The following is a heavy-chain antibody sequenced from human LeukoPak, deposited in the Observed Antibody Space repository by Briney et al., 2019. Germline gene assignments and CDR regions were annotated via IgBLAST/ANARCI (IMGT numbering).Heavy chain of an antibody. V-gene: IGHV3-53*01. D-gene: IGHD1-26*01. CDR2: IYSGGST. CDR1: GFTVSSNY. J-gene: IGHJ4*02. CDR3: ARWRSGSYFDY. Sequence: GGSLRLSCAASGFTVSSNYMSWVRQAPGKGLEWVSVIYSGGSTYYADSVKGRFTISRDNSKNTLYLQMNGLRAEDTAVYYCARWRSGSYFDYWGQGTLVTVSS.